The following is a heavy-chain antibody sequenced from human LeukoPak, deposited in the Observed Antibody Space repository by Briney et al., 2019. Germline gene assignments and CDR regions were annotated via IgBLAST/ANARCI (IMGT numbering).Heavy chain of an antibody. D-gene: IGHD5-18*01. V-gene: IGHV3-49*04. J-gene: IGHJ4*02. CDR2: IRSKAYGGTT. CDR1: GFTFGDYA. CDR3: TRVLSSAMVSDY. Sequence: GGSLRLSCTASGFTFGDYATSWVRQAPGKGLEWVGFIRSKAYGGTTEYAASVKGRFTISRDDSKSIAYLQMNSLKTEDTAVYYCTRVLSSAMVSDYWGQGTLVTVSS.